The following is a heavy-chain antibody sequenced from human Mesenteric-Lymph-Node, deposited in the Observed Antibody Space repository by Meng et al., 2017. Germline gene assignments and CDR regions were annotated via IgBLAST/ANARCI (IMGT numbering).Heavy chain of an antibody. D-gene: IGHD4-23*01. CDR1: GFIFRNYA. CDR3: ARHDYGGIPFDY. V-gene: IGHV3-23*01. Sequence: GESLKISCAVSGFIFRNYAMTWVRQAPGKGLEWVAMLSDSGDSGGRTYYADSVKGRFTISRDNSKNTLYLQMNSLRAEDTAVYYCARHDYGGIPFDYWGQGTLVTVSS. CDR2: SGDSGGRT. J-gene: IGHJ4*02.